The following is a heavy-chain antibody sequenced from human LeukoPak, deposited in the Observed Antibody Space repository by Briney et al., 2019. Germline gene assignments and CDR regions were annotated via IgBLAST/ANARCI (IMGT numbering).Heavy chain of an antibody. CDR1: GGSINSGDYY. D-gene: IGHD3-10*01. Sequence: SETLSLTCTVSGGSINSGDYYWGWIRQHPGKGLEWIGYIYYSGRTYYSPSLKSRVTISVDTSENQFSLKLSYVTAADTAVYYCARSAHGSGSYYNRWGQGTLVTVSS. J-gene: IGHJ4*02. V-gene: IGHV4-31*03. CDR2: IYYSGRT. CDR3: ARSAHGSGSYYNR.